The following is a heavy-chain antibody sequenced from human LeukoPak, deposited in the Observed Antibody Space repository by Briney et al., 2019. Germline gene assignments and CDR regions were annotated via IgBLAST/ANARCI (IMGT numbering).Heavy chain of an antibody. J-gene: IGHJ4*02. V-gene: IGHV3-30-3*01. CDR3: ARDGSGYYSYLDY. Sequence: PGGSLRLSCAASGFTFSSYAMPWVRQAPGKGLEWAAVISYDGSNKYYADSVKGRFTISRDNSKNTLYLQMNSLRAEDTAVYYCARDGSGYYSYLDYWGQGTLVTVSS. CDR1: GFTFSSYA. D-gene: IGHD3-22*01. CDR2: ISYDGSNK.